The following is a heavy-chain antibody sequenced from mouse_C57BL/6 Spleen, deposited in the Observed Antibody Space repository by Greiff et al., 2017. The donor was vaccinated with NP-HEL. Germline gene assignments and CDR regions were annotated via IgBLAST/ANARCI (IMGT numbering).Heavy chain of an antibody. CDR1: GYSFTSYY. J-gene: IGHJ2*01. V-gene: IGHV1-66*01. CDR3: AREGLTTVVAHFDY. D-gene: IGHD1-1*01. Sequence: VEPGASVKISCKASGYSFTSYYIHWVKQRPGQGLEWIGWIYPGSGNTKYNEKFKGKATLTADTSSSTAYMQLSSLTSEDSAIYYCAREGLTTVVAHFDYWGQGTTLTVSS. CDR2: IYPGSGNT.